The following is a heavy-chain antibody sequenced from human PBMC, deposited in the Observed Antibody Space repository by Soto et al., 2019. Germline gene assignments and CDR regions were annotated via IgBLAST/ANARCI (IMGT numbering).Heavy chain of an antibody. J-gene: IGHJ4*02. CDR1: GFSLSTSGVG. D-gene: IGHD5-12*01. CDR2: IYWNDDK. Sequence: QITLKESGPTLVKPTQTLTLTCTFSGFSLSTSGVGVGWIRQPPGKALEWLALIYWNDDKRYSPSLKSRLTITEDTAKNQVVLTMTNMDPVDTATYYCAHSGLGRDGYKIPDFWGQGTLVTVSS. CDR3: AHSGLGRDGYKIPDF. V-gene: IGHV2-5*01.